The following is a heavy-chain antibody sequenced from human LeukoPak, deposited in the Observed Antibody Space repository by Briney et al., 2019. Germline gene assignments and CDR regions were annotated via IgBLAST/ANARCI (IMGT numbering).Heavy chain of an antibody. CDR1: GFTLCAFA. Sequence: GGSLRLSCAASGFTLCAFAMHWVRQAPGKGLEWVSLIGKDGRSTYYADSVKGRFTISRDNSKNSLYLQMNSLRTEDTALYYCATWAFYHSLDVWGQGTTVTVSS. D-gene: IGHD1-26*01. CDR3: ATWAFYHSLDV. CDR2: IGKDGRST. V-gene: IGHV3-43*02. J-gene: IGHJ6*02.